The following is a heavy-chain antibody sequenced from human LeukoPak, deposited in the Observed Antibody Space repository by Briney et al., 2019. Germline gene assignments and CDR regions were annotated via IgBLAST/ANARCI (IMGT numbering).Heavy chain of an antibody. Sequence: PGGSLRLSCAASGLTFSNAWMSWVRQAPGKGLEWVGRIKSKTDGGTTDYAAPVKGRFTISRDDSKNTLYLQMNSLKTEDTAVYYCTVEYCSSTSCGDYWGQGTLVTVSS. CDR3: TVEYCSSTSCGDY. V-gene: IGHV3-15*01. CDR1: GLTFSNAW. CDR2: IKSKTDGGTT. J-gene: IGHJ4*02. D-gene: IGHD2-2*01.